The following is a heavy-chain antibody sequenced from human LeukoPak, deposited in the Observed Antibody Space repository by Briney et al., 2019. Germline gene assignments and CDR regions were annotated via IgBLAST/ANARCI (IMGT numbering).Heavy chain of an antibody. D-gene: IGHD6-13*01. J-gene: IGHJ4*02. V-gene: IGHV4-4*07. CDR3: ARSSSWSRVDY. CDR1: GGSISSYY. CDR2: IYTSGST. Sequence: SETLSLTCTVSGGSISSYYWSWIRQPAGKGLEWIGRIYTSGSTNHNPSLKSRVTMSVDTSKNQFPLKLSSVTAADTAVYYCARSSSWSRVDYWGQGTLVTVSS.